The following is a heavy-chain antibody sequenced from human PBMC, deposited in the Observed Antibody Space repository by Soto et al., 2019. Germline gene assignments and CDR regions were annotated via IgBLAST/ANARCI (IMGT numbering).Heavy chain of an antibody. CDR1: GFTVSSQN. J-gene: IGHJ4*02. D-gene: IGHD1-26*01. V-gene: IGHV3-53*01. CDR3: ARDRVASDSYCFDY. Sequence: GGSLRLSCAASGFTVSSQNMGWVRQAPGKGLEWVSLIEANSEPHYADSVRGRFTISRDTSENTVFLQMNSLRPEDTAVYYCARDRVASDSYCFDYWGQGALVTVSS. CDR2: IEANSEP.